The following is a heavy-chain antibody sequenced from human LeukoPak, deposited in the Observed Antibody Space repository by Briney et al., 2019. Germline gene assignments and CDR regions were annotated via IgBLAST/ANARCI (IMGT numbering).Heavy chain of an antibody. CDR1: GFTSSSYA. CDR2: ISGSGGST. CDR3: AKDRTWIQRDV. J-gene: IGHJ6*02. D-gene: IGHD5-18*01. Sequence: PGGSRRLSCAASGFTSSSYAMSWVRQAQGKGLGWVSAISGSGGSTYYADSVKGRFTISRDNSKNTLYLQMNSLRAEDTAVYYCAKDRTWIQRDVWGQGTTVTVSS. V-gene: IGHV3-23*01.